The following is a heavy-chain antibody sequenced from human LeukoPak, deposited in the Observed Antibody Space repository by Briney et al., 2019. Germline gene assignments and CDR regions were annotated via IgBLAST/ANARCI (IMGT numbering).Heavy chain of an antibody. CDR1: GFTFSSYS. CDR3: ARDPRDYYDSSGYSRFDY. V-gene: IGHV3-21*01. CDR2: ISSTSSYK. D-gene: IGHD3-22*01. J-gene: IGHJ4*02. Sequence: PGGSLRLSCAASGFTFSSYSMNWVRHAPGKGLEWVSSISSTSSYKYYADSLKGRFTISRDNAKNSLYLQMNSLRAEDTAVYYCARDPRDYYDSSGYSRFDYWGQGTLVTVSS.